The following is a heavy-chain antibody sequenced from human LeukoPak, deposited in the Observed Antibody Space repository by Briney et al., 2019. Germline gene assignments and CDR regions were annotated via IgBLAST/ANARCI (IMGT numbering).Heavy chain of an antibody. CDR3: ARPYNYGPGGAFDI. V-gene: IGHV4-59*01. Sequence: PSETPSLTCTVSGGSISSYYWNWIRQPPGKGLEWIGYIYYSESTNYNPSLKSRVTISVDTSKNQFSLKLSSVTAADTAVYYCARPYNYGPGGAFDIWGQGTMVTVSS. CDR1: GGSISSYY. J-gene: IGHJ3*02. CDR2: IYYSEST. D-gene: IGHD5-18*01.